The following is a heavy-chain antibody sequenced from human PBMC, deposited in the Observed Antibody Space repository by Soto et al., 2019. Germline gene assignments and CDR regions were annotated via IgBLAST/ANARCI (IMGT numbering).Heavy chain of an antibody. V-gene: IGHV1-3*01. D-gene: IGHD3-22*01. CDR1: GYTFTSYA. CDR3: ARQSITMIVVVPRPFDY. CDR2: INAGNGNT. Sequence: ASVKVSCKASGYTFTSYAMHWVRQAPGQRLEWMGWINAGNGNTKYSQKFQGRVTITRDTSASTAYMELSNLRSEDTAVYYCARQSITMIVVVPRPFDYWGQGTLVTVSS. J-gene: IGHJ4*02.